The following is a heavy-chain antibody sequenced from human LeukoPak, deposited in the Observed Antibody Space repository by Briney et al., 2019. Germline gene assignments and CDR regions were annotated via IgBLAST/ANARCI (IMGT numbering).Heavy chain of an antibody. CDR1: GFTFSDYY. J-gene: IGHJ4*02. Sequence: GGSLRLSCAASGFTFSDYYMSWIRPAPGKGLEWVSYISTFGGTIYYADSVKGRFTISRDNTKNSLYLQMSSLRAEDTAFYYCARDNTNLDYWGQGTLVTVSS. CDR2: ISTFGGTI. D-gene: IGHD1-14*01. CDR3: ARDNTNLDY. V-gene: IGHV3-11*04.